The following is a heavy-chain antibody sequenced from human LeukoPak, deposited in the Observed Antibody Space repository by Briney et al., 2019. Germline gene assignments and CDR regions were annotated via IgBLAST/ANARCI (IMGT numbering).Heavy chain of an antibody. CDR1: GGTFSSYA. D-gene: IGHD5/OR15-5a*01. J-gene: IGHJ4*02. CDR3: ARAGVYVIPTIDFDY. V-gene: IGHV1-18*01. Sequence: ASVKVSCKASGGTFSSYAISWVRQAPGQGLEWMGWISAYNGNTNSAQKLQGRVTMTTDTSTTTAYMELRSLRSDDTAVYYCARAGVYVIPTIDFDYWGQGTLVTVSS. CDR2: ISAYNGNT.